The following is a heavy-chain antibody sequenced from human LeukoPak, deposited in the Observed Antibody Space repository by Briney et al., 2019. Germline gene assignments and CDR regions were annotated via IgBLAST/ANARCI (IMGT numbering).Heavy chain of an antibody. CDR1: GFMFETYW. Sequence: GGYLRLSCAASGFMFETYWMNWVRQVPGEGLEWVANMKHDGSEEYYVESVKGRFIISRDNTNKLLYLQMNSLRAEDTAIYYCARKAAGWGVLDHWGQGILVTVSS. CDR3: ARKAAGWGVLDH. V-gene: IGHV3-7*03. D-gene: IGHD3-10*01. J-gene: IGHJ4*02. CDR2: MKHDGSEE.